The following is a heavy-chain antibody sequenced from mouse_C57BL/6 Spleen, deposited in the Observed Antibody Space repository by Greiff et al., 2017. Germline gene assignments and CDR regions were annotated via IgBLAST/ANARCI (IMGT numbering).Heavy chain of an antibody. V-gene: IGHV5-17*01. CDR1: GFTFSDYG. CDR3: ARGHYSNYFYYFDY. J-gene: IGHJ2*01. D-gene: IGHD2-5*01. Sequence: EVQVVESGGGLVKPGGSLKLSCAASGFTFSDYGMHWVRQAPEKGLEWVAYISSGSSTIYYADTVKGRFTISRDNAKNTLFLQMTSLRSEDTAMYYCARGHYSNYFYYFDYWGQGTTLTVSS. CDR2: ISSGSSTI.